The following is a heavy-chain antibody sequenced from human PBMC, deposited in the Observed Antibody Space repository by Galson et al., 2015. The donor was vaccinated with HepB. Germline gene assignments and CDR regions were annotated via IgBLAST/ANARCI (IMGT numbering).Heavy chain of an antibody. Sequence: SLRLSCAASGFTFSSYAMSWVRQAPGKGLEWVSDITGSGATTYNADSVKGRFTISRDNSKNTLYLQMNSLRVEDTAVYYCAKGVSQVVVREVYWGQGPLVTGSP. CDR2: ITGSGATT. J-gene: IGHJ4*02. V-gene: IGHV3-23*01. CDR1: GFTFSSYA. CDR3: AKGVSQVVVREVY. D-gene: IGHD2-15*01.